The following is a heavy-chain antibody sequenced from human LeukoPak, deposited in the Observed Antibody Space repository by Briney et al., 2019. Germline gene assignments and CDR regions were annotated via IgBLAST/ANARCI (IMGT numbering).Heavy chain of an antibody. CDR3: ARPVSSSWETYYFDY. CDR2: IYPGDSDT. D-gene: IGHD6-13*01. V-gene: IGHV5-51*01. Sequence: GESLQISCKGSGYSFTSYWIGWVRQMPGKGLEWMGIIYPGDSDTRYSPSFQGQVTISADKSISTAYLQWSSLKASDTAMYYCARPVSSSWETYYFDYWGQGTLVTVSS. CDR1: GYSFTSYW. J-gene: IGHJ4*02.